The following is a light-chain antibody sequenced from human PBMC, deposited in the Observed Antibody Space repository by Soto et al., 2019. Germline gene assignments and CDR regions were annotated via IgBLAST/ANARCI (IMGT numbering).Light chain of an antibody. Sequence: DIQMTQSPSSLSASVGDRVTITCLASQTISSRLDWYQQKPGKAPKLLIYRASNLKSGVPSRFSGSGSGTEFTLTISSLQPDDFATYYCQQNNNYPRAFGQGTKVDIK. CDR3: QQNNNYPRA. V-gene: IGKV1-5*03. CDR2: RAS. CDR1: QTISSR. J-gene: IGKJ1*01.